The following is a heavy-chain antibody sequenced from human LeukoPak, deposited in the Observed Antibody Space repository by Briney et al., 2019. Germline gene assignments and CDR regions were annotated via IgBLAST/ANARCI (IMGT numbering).Heavy chain of an antibody. CDR3: ARDPQGSLPSDV. CDR2: INASGGST. V-gene: IGHV1-46*01. J-gene: IGHJ6*04. CDR1: GNTFTSYY. Sequence: ASVKVSCKASGNTFTSYYIHWVRQAPGQGLEWMGIINASGGSTSYAPKFQGRITVTRDMSTSTVYMELSSLRSEDTAVYYCARDPQGSLPSDVWGKGTTVTVSS. D-gene: IGHD2-15*01.